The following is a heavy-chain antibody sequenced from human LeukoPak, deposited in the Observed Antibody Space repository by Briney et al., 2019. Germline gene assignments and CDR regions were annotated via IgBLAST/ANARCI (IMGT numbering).Heavy chain of an antibody. CDR3: AKDPGYCSGGSCYYFDY. CDR1: GGTFSSYA. D-gene: IGHD2-15*01. J-gene: IGHJ4*02. Sequence: SFKASGGTFSSYAMHWVRQAPAKGLEWVAVISYDGSNKYYTDSVKGRFSISRDNSKNTLYLQMNSLRAEDTAVYYCAKDPGYCSGGSCYYFDYWGQGTLVTVSS. CDR2: ISYDGSNK. V-gene: IGHV3-30*18.